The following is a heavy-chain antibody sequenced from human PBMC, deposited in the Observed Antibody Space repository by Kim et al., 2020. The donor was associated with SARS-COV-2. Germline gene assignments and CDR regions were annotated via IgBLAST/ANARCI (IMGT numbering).Heavy chain of an antibody. J-gene: IGHJ4*02. CDR1: GFTFRTRW. Sequence: GGSLRLSCAASGFTFRTRWMSWVRQAPGKGLQWLANIKEDGSAKYYVDSVEGRFFISRDNAKNLLYLQMNSLTGDDTDVYYCVRDFDFWGQGVLVTVSS. CDR3: VRDFDF. CDR2: IKEDGSAK. V-gene: IGHV3-7*01.